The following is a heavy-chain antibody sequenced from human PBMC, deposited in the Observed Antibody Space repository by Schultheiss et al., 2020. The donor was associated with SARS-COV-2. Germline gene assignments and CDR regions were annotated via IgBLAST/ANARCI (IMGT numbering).Heavy chain of an antibody. J-gene: IGHJ4*03. CDR1: GFTVSSNY. CDR3: AREDYGDYVLDY. Sequence: GGSLRLSCAASGFTVSSNYMSWVRQAPGKGLEWVSVIYSGGSTYYADSVKGRFTISRDNSKNTLYLQMNSLRAEDTAVYYCAREDYGDYVLDYWGQGTTVTVSS. CDR2: IYSGGST. D-gene: IGHD4-17*01. V-gene: IGHV3-66*01.